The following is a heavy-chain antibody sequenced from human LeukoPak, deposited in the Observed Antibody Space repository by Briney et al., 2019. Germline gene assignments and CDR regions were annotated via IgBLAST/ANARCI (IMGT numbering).Heavy chain of an antibody. CDR1: GGSISSYY. V-gene: IGHV4-4*07. Sequence: SETLSLTCTVSGGSISSYYWSWIRQPAGKGLEWIGRIYTSGSTNYNPSLKSRVTMSVDTSKNQFSLKLSSVTAADTAVYYCARGEGLGYCSSTSCSPDHDAFDIWGQGIMVTVSS. D-gene: IGHD2-2*01. CDR3: ARGEGLGYCSSTSCSPDHDAFDI. CDR2: IYTSGST. J-gene: IGHJ3*02.